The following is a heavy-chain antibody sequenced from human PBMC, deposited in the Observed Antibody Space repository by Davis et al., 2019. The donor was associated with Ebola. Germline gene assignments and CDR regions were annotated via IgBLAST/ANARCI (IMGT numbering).Heavy chain of an antibody. CDR1: GFNFSSYW. V-gene: IGHV3-74*01. CDR3: VRTTYGAPEY. J-gene: IGHJ4*02. D-gene: IGHD4-17*01. CDR2: IHSDGSRK. Sequence: GESLKISCAASGFNFSSYWMHWVRQAPGKGLVWVSNIHSDGSRKGYADSVRGRFTISRDNAKSTLYLQMNSLTAEDTAVYYCVRTTYGAPEYWGQGTLVTVSS.